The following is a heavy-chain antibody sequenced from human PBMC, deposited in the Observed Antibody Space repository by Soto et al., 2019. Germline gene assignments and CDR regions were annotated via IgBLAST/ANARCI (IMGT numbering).Heavy chain of an antibody. Sequence: PGESLKISCKASGYRFTTYWIAWVRQMPGKGLEWMGIIYPSDSHTRYSPSFQGQVTISADKSITTAYLQWSSLKASDTAMYYCARAMVRGKNYYGMDVWGQGTTVTVSS. CDR2: IYPSDSHT. D-gene: IGHD3-10*01. CDR1: GYRFTTYW. J-gene: IGHJ6*02. CDR3: ARAMVRGKNYYGMDV. V-gene: IGHV5-51*01.